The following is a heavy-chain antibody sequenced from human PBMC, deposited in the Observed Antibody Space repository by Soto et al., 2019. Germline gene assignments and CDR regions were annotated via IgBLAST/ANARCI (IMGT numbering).Heavy chain of an antibody. CDR2: IYYSGST. J-gene: IGHJ6*03. CDR3: AIIFPRWGWYYYYYYMDV. CDR1: GGSVSSGSYY. D-gene: IGHD3-9*01. Sequence: PSETLSLTCTVSGGSVSSGSYYWSWIRQPPGKGLEWIGYIYYSGSTNYNPSLKSRVTISVDTSKNQFSLKLSSVTAADTAVYYCAIIFPRWGWYYYYYYMDVWGKGTTVTVSS. V-gene: IGHV4-61*01.